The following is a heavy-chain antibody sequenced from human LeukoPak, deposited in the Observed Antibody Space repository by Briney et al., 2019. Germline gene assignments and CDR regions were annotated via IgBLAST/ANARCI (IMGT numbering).Heavy chain of an antibody. J-gene: IGHJ2*01. CDR3: ARDFLSRSILLRVLWYFDL. CDR2: ISSSSSYI. D-gene: IGHD3-22*01. Sequence: GGSLRLSCAASGFTFSSYSMNWVRQAPGKGLEWASSISSSSSYIYYAGSVKGRFTISRDNAKNSLYLQMNSLRAEDTAVYYCARDFLSRSILLRVLWYFDLWGRGTLVTVSS. V-gene: IGHV3-21*01. CDR1: GFTFSSYS.